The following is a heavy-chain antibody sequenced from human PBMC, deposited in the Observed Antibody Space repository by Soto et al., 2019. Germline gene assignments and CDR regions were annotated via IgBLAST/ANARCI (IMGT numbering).Heavy chain of an antibody. CDR2: ISSRSDI. Sequence: PWGSLRLSCVGSGFTFITYSTNFFRHAPFKWLEWVSSISSRSDIYYADSVKGRFTISRDNAKNSVSPQMNSLRAEDTAVYYCAREYTAWPLAYGLDVWGQGTTVTVSS. J-gene: IGHJ6*02. D-gene: IGHD2-2*02. V-gene: IGHV3-21*01. CDR3: AREYTAWPLAYGLDV. CDR1: GFTFITYS.